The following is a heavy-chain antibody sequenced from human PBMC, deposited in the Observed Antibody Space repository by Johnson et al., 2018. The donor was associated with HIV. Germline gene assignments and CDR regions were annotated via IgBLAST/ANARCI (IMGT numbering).Heavy chain of an antibody. Sequence: VQLVESGGGVVQPGRSLRLSCAASGFTFSSYAMHWVRQAPAKGLEWVGRIKSEPAGGTTASAAPVKGRFTISRDYSKHTQYLQMNSLRAEDTAVYYCARVLSWWSGAFDLWGQGTMVTVSS. CDR2: IKSEPAGGTT. V-gene: IGHV3-15*01. CDR3: ARVLSWWSGAFDL. J-gene: IGHJ3*01. CDR1: GFTFSSYA. D-gene: IGHD2-21*01.